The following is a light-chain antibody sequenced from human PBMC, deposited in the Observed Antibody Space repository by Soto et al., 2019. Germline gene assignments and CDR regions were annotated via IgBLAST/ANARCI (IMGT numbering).Light chain of an antibody. V-gene: IGKV3-11*01. CDR1: QSVSSY. J-gene: IGKJ1*01. CDR2: DVF. Sequence: EIVLTQSPVTLSLSPGERATLSCRASQSVSSYLAWYQQKPGQAPRLLIYDVFKRATGIPVRFSGSGSGTDFTLTISSLQSDDLAVYYCQQYDKWPRTFGQGTKVDIK. CDR3: QQYDKWPRT.